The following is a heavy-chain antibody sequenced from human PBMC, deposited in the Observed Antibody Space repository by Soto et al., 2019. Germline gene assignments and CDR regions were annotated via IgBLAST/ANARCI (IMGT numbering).Heavy chain of an antibody. V-gene: IGHV3-33*01. D-gene: IGHD6-6*01. CDR2: IWYDGSNK. CDR3: AREGPYSSSLFFDY. CDR1: GFTFSSYG. Sequence: GGSLRLSCAASGFTFSSYGMHWVRQAPGKGLEWVAVIWYDGSNKYYADSVKGRFTISRDNSKNTLYLQMNSLRAEDTAVYYCAREGPYSSSLFFDYWGQGTLVTVSS. J-gene: IGHJ4*02.